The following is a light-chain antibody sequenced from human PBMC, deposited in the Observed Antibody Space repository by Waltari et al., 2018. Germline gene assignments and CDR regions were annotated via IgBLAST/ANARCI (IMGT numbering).Light chain of an antibody. CDR3: QQRSNWPSLT. CDR2: DAS. J-gene: IGKJ4*01. Sequence: EIVLTQSPATLSLSPGERATISCRASQSVSSYLAWYQQKPGQAPRLLIYDASNRAAGIPARFSGSVSGTDFTLTISSLEPEDFAVYYCQQRSNWPSLTFGGGTKVEIK. CDR1: QSVSSY. V-gene: IGKV3-11*01.